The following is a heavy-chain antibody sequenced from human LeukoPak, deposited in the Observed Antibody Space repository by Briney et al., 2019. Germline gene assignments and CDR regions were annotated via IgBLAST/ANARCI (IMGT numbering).Heavy chain of an antibody. Sequence: GGSLRLSCAVSGYTFSSYSMNWVRQAPGKGLEWVASISSSSSYIYYADSVKGRFTISRDNAKNSLYLQMNSLRAEDTAVYYCARDPGLRVYGDSRDYWGQGTLVTVSS. CDR1: GYTFSSYS. CDR2: ISSSSSYI. J-gene: IGHJ4*02. V-gene: IGHV3-21*01. D-gene: IGHD4-17*01. CDR3: ARDPGLRVYGDSRDY.